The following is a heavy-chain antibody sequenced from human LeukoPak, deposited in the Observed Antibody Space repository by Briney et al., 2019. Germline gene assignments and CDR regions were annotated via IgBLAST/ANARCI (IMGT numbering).Heavy chain of an antibody. Sequence: GGSLRLSCAASGFTFSSYWMSWVGQAQGKGVEGVANIKQEGSEKYYVDSVRGGFTISRDNAKHSLYLQMNSLRAEDTAVYYCARDAYDFWSGYPDPIDYWGQGTLVTVSS. CDR1: GFTFSSYW. CDR2: IKQEGSEK. V-gene: IGHV3-7*01. J-gene: IGHJ4*02. D-gene: IGHD3-3*01. CDR3: ARDAYDFWSGYPDPIDY.